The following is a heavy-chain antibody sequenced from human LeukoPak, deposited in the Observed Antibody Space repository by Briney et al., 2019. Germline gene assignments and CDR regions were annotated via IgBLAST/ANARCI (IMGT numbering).Heavy chain of an antibody. CDR3: ARGDIRLNWFDP. CDR1: GYTFTSCA. V-gene: IGHV1-18*01. D-gene: IGHD2-15*01. Sequence: ASVKVSCKASGYTFTSCAISWVRQAPGQGLEWMGWISAYNGITNYAQKLQGRVTMTTDTSTSTAYMELRSLRSDDTAVYYCARGDIRLNWFDPWGQGTLVTVSS. J-gene: IGHJ5*02. CDR2: ISAYNGIT.